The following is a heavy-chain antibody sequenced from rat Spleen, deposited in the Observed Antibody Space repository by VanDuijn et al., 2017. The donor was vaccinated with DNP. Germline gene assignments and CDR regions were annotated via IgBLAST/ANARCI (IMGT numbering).Heavy chain of an antibody. CDR1: GFTFSNYD. Sequence: EVQLVESGGGLVQPGRSLKLSCAASGFTFSNYDMAWVRQAPTKGLEWVASISTSGGTTYYPDSVKGRFTISRDNAENTVYLQMNSLRSEDTATYYCAKVRTTGIPGFAYWGQGVMVTVSS. CDR3: AKVRTTGIPGFAY. CDR2: ISTSGGTT. J-gene: IGHJ2*01. V-gene: IGHV5S13*01. D-gene: IGHD1-9*01.